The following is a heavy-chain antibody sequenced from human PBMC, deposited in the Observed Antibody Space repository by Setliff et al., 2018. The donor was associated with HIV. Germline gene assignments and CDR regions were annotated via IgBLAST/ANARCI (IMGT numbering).Heavy chain of an antibody. CDR1: GFSFRSYA. V-gene: IGHV3-23*01. CDR2: ISGSGDIT. D-gene: IGHD4-4*01. J-gene: IGHJ4*02. Sequence: GESLKISCAASGFSFRSYAVSWVRQAPGKGLEWVSVISGSGDITYYRESVKGRFTVSRDNSNNTVYLQMNSLRAEETAMYYCAKTQTVITVYGPFDSWGQGTPVTVSS. CDR3: AKTQTVITVYGPFDS.